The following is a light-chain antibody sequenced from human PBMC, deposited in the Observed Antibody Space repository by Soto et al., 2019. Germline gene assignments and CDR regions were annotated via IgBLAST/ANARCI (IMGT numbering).Light chain of an antibody. J-gene: IGKJ3*01. CDR1: QSISYTSNNKTY. Sequence: DIVMTQFPGSLALSLGERAIINCKSSQSISYTSNNKTYLAWFQQRPSQPPKLIIYWASIRESGVLGRFSGSGSGTEFTLTISSLQAEDVALYYCQQYYASPFTFGPGTKVDIK. V-gene: IGKV4-1*01. CDR2: WAS. CDR3: QQYYASPFT.